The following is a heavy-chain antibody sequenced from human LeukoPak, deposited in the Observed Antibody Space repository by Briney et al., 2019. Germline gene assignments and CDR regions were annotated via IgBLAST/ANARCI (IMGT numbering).Heavy chain of an antibody. D-gene: IGHD2-2*01. Sequence: GGSLRLSCAASGLTFSSYGTHWVRQAPGKGLEWVAVIWYDGSNKYYADSVKGRFTISRDNSKNTLYLQMNSLRAEDTAVYYCARGPPACSSTSCYLNYWGQGTLVTVSS. V-gene: IGHV3-33*01. CDR1: GLTFSSYG. CDR3: ARGPPACSSTSCYLNY. CDR2: IWYDGSNK. J-gene: IGHJ4*02.